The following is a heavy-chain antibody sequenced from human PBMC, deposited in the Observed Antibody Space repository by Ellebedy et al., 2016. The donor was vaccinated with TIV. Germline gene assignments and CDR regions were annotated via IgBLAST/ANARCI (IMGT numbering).Heavy chain of an antibody. CDR2: IDPTDSYT. D-gene: IGHD3-9*01. Sequence: GESLKISCKGSGYSFPTYWISWVRQMPGQGLEWMGKIDPTDSYTNYSPSFQGHVTISVDRSIGTAYLQWGSLKASDTAMYYCARHRLRYFDWFESWGQGTLVTFSS. J-gene: IGHJ5*01. CDR1: GYSFPTYW. CDR3: ARHRLRYFDWFES. V-gene: IGHV5-10-1*01.